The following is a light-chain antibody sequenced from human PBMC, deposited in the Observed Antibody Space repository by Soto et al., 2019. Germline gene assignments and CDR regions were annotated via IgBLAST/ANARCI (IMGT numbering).Light chain of an antibody. CDR1: HNIRNY. V-gene: IGKV1-39*01. Sequence: DIQMTQSPFSLSASVGDRVSITFLASHNIRNYLNWYQQKPGKAPKLLIYGSSSLQSGVPSRFSGGGSGTEFTLTISSLQPDDFASYYCQHYITYPYTFGQGTKVDI. CDR3: QHYITYPYT. J-gene: IGKJ2*01. CDR2: GSS.